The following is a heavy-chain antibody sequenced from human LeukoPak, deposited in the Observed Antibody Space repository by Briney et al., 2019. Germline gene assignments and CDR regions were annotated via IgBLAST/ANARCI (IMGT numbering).Heavy chain of an antibody. CDR1: GFTFSSYA. CDR2: TSGSGGSA. D-gene: IGHD2-2*01. V-gene: IGHV3-23*01. Sequence: GGSLRLSCAASGFTFSSYAMTWVRQAPGKGLEWVSGTSGSGGSAYYADSVKGRFTISRDNSKNTLYLQMNSLRAEDTAVYYCARATRLGYCSSSSCYAHNDYWGQGTLVTVSS. CDR3: ARATRLGYCSSSSCYAHNDY. J-gene: IGHJ4*02.